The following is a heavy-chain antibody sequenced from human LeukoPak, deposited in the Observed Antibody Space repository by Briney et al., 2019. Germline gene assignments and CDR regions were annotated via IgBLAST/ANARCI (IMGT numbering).Heavy chain of an antibody. V-gene: IGHV1-18*04. CDR2: ISAYNGNT. CDR3: AREATYSGYDRLDY. Sequence: GASVTVSFKASGYTFTSYGISWVRQAPGQGLEWMGGISAYNGNTNYAQKLQGRVTITTDTSTSTAYMELRSLRSDDTAVYYCAREATYSGYDRLDYWGQGTLVTVSS. J-gene: IGHJ4*02. CDR1: GYTFTSYG. D-gene: IGHD5-12*01.